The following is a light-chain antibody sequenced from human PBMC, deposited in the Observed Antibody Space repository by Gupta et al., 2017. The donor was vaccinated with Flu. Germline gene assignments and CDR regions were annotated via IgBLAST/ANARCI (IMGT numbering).Light chain of an antibody. CDR2: SNN. J-gene: IGLJ2*01. V-gene: IGLV1-44*01. CDR1: NSNIGSNV. Sequence: QAVVSQPFSASGTPGHRVPTSSARSNSNIGSNVVNWYQKLPGTTPKLLIHSNNPRPYGGPDRFSGSESGTSAALAISGLRSEDEADYYCSAWDDSRNGRVFGGGTKLTVL. CDR3: SAWDDSRNGRV.